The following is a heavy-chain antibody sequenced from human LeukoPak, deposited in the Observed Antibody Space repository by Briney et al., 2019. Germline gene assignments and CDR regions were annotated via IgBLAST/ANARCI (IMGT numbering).Heavy chain of an antibody. CDR1: GFTFRNYG. CDR2: VSYDGGTT. J-gene: IGHJ4*02. CDR3: AVQRGLDY. V-gene: IGHV3-30*03. D-gene: IGHD3-22*01. Sequence: GGSLRLSCAASGFTFRNYGMQWVRQAPGKGLEWVAVVSYDGGTTFYADSVKGRFTISRDNSKNTLDLQMFSLRVEDTAVYYCAVQRGLDYWGQGTLVTVSS.